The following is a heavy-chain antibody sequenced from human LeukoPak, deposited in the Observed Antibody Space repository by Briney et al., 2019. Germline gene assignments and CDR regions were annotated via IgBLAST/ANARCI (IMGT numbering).Heavy chain of an antibody. D-gene: IGHD3-22*01. V-gene: IGHV3-23*01. CDR1: GFTFSSYA. CDR3: AKDLVYYDSSGYYSPFDY. Sequence: GGSLRLFRAASGFTFSSYAMSWVRQAPRKGLEWVSAISGSGGSTYYADSVKGRFTISRDNSKNTLYLQMNSLRAEDTAVYYCAKDLVYYDSSGYYSPFDYWGQGTLVTVSS. CDR2: ISGSGGST. J-gene: IGHJ4*02.